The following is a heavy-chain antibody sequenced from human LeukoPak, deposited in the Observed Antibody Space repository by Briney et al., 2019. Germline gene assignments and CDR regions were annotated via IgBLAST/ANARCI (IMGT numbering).Heavy chain of an antibody. V-gene: IGHV3-21*01. D-gene: IGHD3-22*01. CDR3: ARGQTGYYDSSGYYYVY. CDR2: ISSSGSYI. J-gene: IGHJ4*02. Sequence: PGGSLRLSCAASGFTFSSYSMIWVRQVPGKGLEWVSSISSSGSYINYADSVKGRFTISRDNAKNSLFLQMNSLRAEDTAVYYCARGQTGYYDSSGYYYVYWGQGTLVTVSS. CDR1: GFTFSSYS.